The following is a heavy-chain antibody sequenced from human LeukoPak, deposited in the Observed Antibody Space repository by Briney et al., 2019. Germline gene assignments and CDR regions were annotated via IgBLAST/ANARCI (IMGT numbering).Heavy chain of an antibody. CDR1: GFTFRRFS. J-gene: IGHJ4*02. CDR2: ISYDGSDR. Sequence: PGRSLKLSCAVSGFTFRRFSMHWVRPAPGEGLEWVAAISYDGSDRFYADSVKGRFTISRDNSKNTLYLHVNSLRPEDTALYYCASDVNYYDGSGPPFHYWGQGTLVTVSS. V-gene: IGHV3-30-3*01. CDR3: ASDVNYYDGSGPPFHY. D-gene: IGHD3-22*01.